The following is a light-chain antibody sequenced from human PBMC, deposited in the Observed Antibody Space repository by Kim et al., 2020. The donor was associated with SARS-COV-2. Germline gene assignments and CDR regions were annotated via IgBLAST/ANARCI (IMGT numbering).Light chain of an antibody. CDR1: ISKF. J-gene: IGKJ4*01. V-gene: IGKV1-NL1*01. CDR3: HQYYVSPLT. CDR2: SAS. Sequence: ISKFLAWYRQKPGKAPELLLYSASRLESGVPSRFSGTGSGTDYSLTISSLQPEDFATYYCHQYYVSPLTFGGGTKVDIK.